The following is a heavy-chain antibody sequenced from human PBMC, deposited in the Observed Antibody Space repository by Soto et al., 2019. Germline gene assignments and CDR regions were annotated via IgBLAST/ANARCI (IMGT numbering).Heavy chain of an antibody. CDR1: GFTFSRYA. CDR3: AKGLVAVSGLQWFVP. Sequence: HPGGYLRLSCTASGFTFSRYAMSWVRQAPGKGLEWVSTISNSGSSSYPADSVKGRFTISRDNSKNTLYLQMHSLRGEDTALYHCAKGLVAVSGLQWFVPWGQGTLVTVSS. V-gene: IGHV3-23*01. J-gene: IGHJ5*02. CDR2: ISNSGSSS. D-gene: IGHD2-21*02.